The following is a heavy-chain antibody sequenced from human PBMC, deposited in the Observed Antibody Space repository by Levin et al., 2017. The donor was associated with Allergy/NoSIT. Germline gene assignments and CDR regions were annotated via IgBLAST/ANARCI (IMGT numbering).Heavy chain of an antibody. CDR3: TSGDYGDYDYYYYMDV. D-gene: IGHD4-17*01. V-gene: IGHV3-73*01. CDR1: GFTVSGSA. Sequence: GGSLRLSCAASGFTVSGSAMHWVRQASGKGLEWVGRIRSKANSYATAYAASVKGRFTISRDDSKNTAYLQMNSLKTEDTAVYYCTSGDYGDYDYYYYMDVWGKGTTVTVSS. J-gene: IGHJ6*03. CDR2: IRSKANSYAT.